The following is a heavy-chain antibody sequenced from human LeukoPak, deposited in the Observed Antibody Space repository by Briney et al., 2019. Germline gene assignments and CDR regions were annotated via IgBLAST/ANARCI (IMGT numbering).Heavy chain of an antibody. Sequence: SETLSLTCTVSGGSISSYYWNWIRQPPGKGLEWIGYIYYSGNTNYNPSLKSRVTISLDTSKNQFSLKLTSVTAADTAVYYCARAISVTLFDFWGQGTLLTVSS. V-gene: IGHV4-59*01. CDR3: ARAISVTLFDF. J-gene: IGHJ4*02. CDR2: IYYSGNT. CDR1: GGSISSYY. D-gene: IGHD4-17*01.